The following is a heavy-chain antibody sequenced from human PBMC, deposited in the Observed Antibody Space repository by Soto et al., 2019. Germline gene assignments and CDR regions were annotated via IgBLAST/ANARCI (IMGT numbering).Heavy chain of an antibody. D-gene: IGHD5-18*01. CDR2: INPSGGST. CDR1: GYTFTSYY. J-gene: IGHJ4*02. Sequence: GASVKVSCKASGYTFTSYYMHWVRQAPGQGLEWMGIINPSGGSTSYAQKFQGRVTMTRDTSTSTVYMELSSLRSEDTAVYYCARGLGYSYGYSGTWVDWGQGTLVTVSS. V-gene: IGHV1-46*01. CDR3: ARGLGYSYGYSGTWVD.